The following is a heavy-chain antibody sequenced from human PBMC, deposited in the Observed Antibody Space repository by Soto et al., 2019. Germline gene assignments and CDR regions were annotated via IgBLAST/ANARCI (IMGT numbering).Heavy chain of an antibody. CDR1: GFTFSSYG. CDR2: IWYDGSNK. J-gene: IGHJ4*02. V-gene: IGHV3-33*01. Sequence: PGGSLRLSCAASGFTFSSYGMHWVRQAPGKGLEWVAVIWYDGSNKYYADSVKGRFTISRDNSKNTLYLQMNSLETDDTAVYYCLKGSGWSWGQGTLVTVSS. D-gene: IGHD6-19*01. CDR3: LKGSGWS.